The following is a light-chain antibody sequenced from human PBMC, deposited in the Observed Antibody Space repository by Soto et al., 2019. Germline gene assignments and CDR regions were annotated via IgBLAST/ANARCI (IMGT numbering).Light chain of an antibody. CDR3: QQFNNYPPLT. Sequence: EIVFTQSPSTLSLSPGERATLSCRASQSVSNYVAWYQQKPGQAPRLLIYDASNRATGIPARFSGSGSETDFTLTITRLEPEDFATYYCQQFNNYPPLTFGGGTKVDIK. V-gene: IGKV3-11*01. J-gene: IGKJ4*01. CDR1: QSVSNY. CDR2: DAS.